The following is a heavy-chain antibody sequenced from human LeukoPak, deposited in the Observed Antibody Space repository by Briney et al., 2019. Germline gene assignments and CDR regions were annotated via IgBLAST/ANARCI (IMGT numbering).Heavy chain of an antibody. J-gene: IGHJ3*02. Sequence: SETLSFTCTVSGGSITSNHWSWIRQPPGKGLEWIGYIYYSGIPNYNLSHKSRVNISVDTSKNQFSLKLSSVTAADTAVYYCARDGYKTDAFDIWGQGTMVTVSS. D-gene: IGHD1-20*01. CDR2: IYYSGIP. V-gene: IGHV4-59*12. CDR1: GGSITSNH. CDR3: ARDGYKTDAFDI.